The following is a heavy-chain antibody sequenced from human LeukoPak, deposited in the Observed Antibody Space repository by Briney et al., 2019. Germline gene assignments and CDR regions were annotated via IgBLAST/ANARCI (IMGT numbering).Heavy chain of an antibody. D-gene: IGHD2-21*02. CDR3: ARVSRYYFDY. V-gene: IGHV4-59*02. CDR1: GGSVSSYY. Sequence: SETLSLTCTVSGGSVSSYYWSWIRQPPGKGLEWIGYVYYSGSTNYNSSLKRRVTISVDTSKNQFSLKLSSVTAADTAVYYCARVSRYYFDYWGQGTLVTVSS. CDR2: VYYSGST. J-gene: IGHJ4*02.